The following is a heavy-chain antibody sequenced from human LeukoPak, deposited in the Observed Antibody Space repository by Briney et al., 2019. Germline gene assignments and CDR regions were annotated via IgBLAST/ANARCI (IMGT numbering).Heavy chain of an antibody. CDR3: ARDTGEWWELDY. CDR2: TSAYNGNT. J-gene: IGHJ4*02. CDR1: GYTFTNYG. D-gene: IGHD1-26*01. V-gene: IGHV1-18*01. Sequence: GASVKVSCKASGYTFTNYGISWVRQAPGQGLEWMGWTSAYNGNTNYAQKLQGRVTMTRDTSISTAYMELSRLRSDDTAVYYCARDTGEWWELDYWGQGTLVTVSS.